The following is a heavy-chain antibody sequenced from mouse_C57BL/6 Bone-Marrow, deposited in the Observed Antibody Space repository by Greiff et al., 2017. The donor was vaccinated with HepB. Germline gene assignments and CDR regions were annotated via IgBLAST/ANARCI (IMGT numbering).Heavy chain of an antibody. CDR2: IDPSDSYT. CDR3: ARHPYYYGSSYWYFDV. V-gene: IGHV1-50*01. CDR1: GYTFTTYW. D-gene: IGHD1-1*01. Sequence: VQLQQPGAELVKPGASVKLSCKASGYTFTTYWMQWVKQRPGQGLEWIGEIDPSDSYTNYNQKFKGKATLTVDTSSSTAYMQLSSLTSEDSAVYYCARHPYYYGSSYWYFDVWGTGTTVTVSS. J-gene: IGHJ1*03.